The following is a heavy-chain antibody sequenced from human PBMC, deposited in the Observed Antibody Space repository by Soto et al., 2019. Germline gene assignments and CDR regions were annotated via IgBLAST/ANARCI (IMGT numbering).Heavy chain of an antibody. Sequence: GRSLRLSCAASGFTFSSYWMHWVCEAPGKGLVWVSRINSDGSSTSYADSVKGRFTISRDNAKNTLYLQMNSLRAEDTAVYYCARDPGSDYYYYCMDGWCRGTTVTVSS. CDR1: GFTFSSYW. CDR2: INSDGSST. V-gene: IGHV3-74*01. CDR3: ARDPGSDYYYYCMDG. D-gene: IGHD3-10*01. J-gene: IGHJ6*02.